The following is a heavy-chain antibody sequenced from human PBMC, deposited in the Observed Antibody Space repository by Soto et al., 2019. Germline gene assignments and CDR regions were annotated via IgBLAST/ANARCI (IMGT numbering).Heavy chain of an antibody. J-gene: IGHJ4*02. Sequence: QVQLVESGGGVVQPGRSLRLSCAAPGFTFSNYAIHWVRQAPGKGLEWVAVLSFDGNNIHYADSVKGRFTVSRDNSKNTLFLQMNSLRPEDTALYYCARGPIGDAAMVTNYFDYWGQGTLVTVSS. D-gene: IGHD5-18*01. CDR1: GFTFSNYA. CDR2: LSFDGNNI. V-gene: IGHV3-30-3*01. CDR3: ARGPIGDAAMVTNYFDY.